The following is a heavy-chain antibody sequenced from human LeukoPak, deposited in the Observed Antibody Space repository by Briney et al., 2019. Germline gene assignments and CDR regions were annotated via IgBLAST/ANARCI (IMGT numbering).Heavy chain of an antibody. CDR2: ISGSGGST. Sequence: GGSLRLSCAASGFTFSSYSMNWVRQAPGKGLEWVSAISGSGGSTYYADSVKGRFTISRDNSKNTLYLQMNSLRAEDTAVYYCAKLAYDTSGYPCWGQGTLVTVSS. V-gene: IGHV3-23*01. D-gene: IGHD3-22*01. CDR1: GFTFSSYS. CDR3: AKLAYDTSGYPC. J-gene: IGHJ4*02.